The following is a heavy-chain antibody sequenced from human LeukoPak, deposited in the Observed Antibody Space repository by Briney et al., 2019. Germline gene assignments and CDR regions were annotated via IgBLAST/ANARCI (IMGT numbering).Heavy chain of an antibody. J-gene: IGHJ6*02. CDR1: GYTFTSYD. V-gene: IGHV1-8*01. CDR2: MNPNSGNT. D-gene: IGHD2/OR15-2a*01. CDR3: ARESVLFYYGLDV. Sequence: ASVKVSCKASGYTFTSYDIHWVRQATGQGLEWMGWMNPNSGNTGYAQKFQGRVTMTRDTSISTAYMELSRLTSDDTAVYYCARESVLFYYGLDVWGQGTTVTVSS.